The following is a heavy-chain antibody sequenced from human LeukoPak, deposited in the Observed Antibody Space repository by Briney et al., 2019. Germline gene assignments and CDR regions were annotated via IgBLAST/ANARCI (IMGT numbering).Heavy chain of an antibody. J-gene: IGHJ4*02. V-gene: IGHV3-21*01. CDR1: GFTFSSYS. CDR3: AREAVAVAGIDY. CDR2: ISSSSSYI. D-gene: IGHD6-19*01. Sequence: GGSLRLSCAASGFTFSSYSMNRVRQAPGKGLEWVSSISSSSSYIYYADSVKGRFTISRDNAKNSLYLQMNSLRAEDTAVYYCAREAVAVAGIDYWGQGTLVIVSS.